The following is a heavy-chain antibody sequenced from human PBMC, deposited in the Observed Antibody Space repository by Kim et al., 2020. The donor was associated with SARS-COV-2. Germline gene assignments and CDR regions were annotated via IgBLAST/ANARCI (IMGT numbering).Heavy chain of an antibody. CDR1: GGSISSGGYS. J-gene: IGHJ4*02. D-gene: IGHD5-18*01. V-gene: IGHV4-30-2*01. Sequence: SETLSLTCAVSGGSISSGGYSWSWIRQPPGKGLEWIGYIYHSGSTYYNPSLKSRVTISVDRSKNQFSLKLSSVTAADTAVYYCARLLYSHGSCFDYWGQGTLVTVSS. CDR2: IYHSGST. CDR3: ARLLYSHGSCFDY.